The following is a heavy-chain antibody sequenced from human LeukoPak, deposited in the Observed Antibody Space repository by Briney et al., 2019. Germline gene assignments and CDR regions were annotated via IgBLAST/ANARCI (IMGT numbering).Heavy chain of an antibody. CDR2: ISSSGSTI. Sequence: GESLRLSCAASGFTFSSYEMNCVRQAPGKGLEWGSYISSSGSTIYYADSVKGRFTISRDNAKNSLYLQMNSPRAEDTAVYYCARGLSGSSTRGGDYWGQGTLVTVSS. J-gene: IGHJ4*02. D-gene: IGHD1-26*01. CDR1: GFTFSSYE. CDR3: ARGLSGSSTRGGDY. V-gene: IGHV3-48*03.